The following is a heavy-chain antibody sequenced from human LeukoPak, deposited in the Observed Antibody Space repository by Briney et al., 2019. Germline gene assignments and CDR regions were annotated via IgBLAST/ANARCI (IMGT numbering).Heavy chain of an antibody. J-gene: IGHJ4*02. CDR2: ISWNSANI. V-gene: IGHV3-9*03. CDR1: GFTFADHG. CDR3: AKGGCSSITCYTNC. Sequence: GRSLRLSCAASGFTFADHGMHWVRQAPGKGLEWVSSISWNSANIAYADSVKGRFTISRDNARNSLYLQMNSLRAEDMALYYCAKGGCSSITCYTNCWGQGTLVTVSS. D-gene: IGHD2-2*02.